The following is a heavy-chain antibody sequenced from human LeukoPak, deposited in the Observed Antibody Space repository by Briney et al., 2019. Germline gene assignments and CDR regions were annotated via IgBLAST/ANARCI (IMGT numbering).Heavy chain of an antibody. V-gene: IGHV3-74*01. D-gene: IGHD4-17*01. CDR1: GFTFETYW. CDR2: ISGDGSTT. Sequence: GGSLRLSCAASGFTFETYWMHWVRQAPGKGLVWVSCISGDGSTTNYADSVKGRFTISRDNAKNTLYLQMNSLSAEGTAVYYCARDEPTVTTGPPVGSWGQGTLVTVSS. CDR3: ARDEPTVTTGPPVGS. J-gene: IGHJ5*02.